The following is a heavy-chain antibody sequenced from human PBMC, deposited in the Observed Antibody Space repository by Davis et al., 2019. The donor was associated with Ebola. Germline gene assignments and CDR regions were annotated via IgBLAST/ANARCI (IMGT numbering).Heavy chain of an antibody. CDR2: ISWDGRST. CDR1: GLTSGDYS. CDR3: TAYDSKFRNY. Sequence: PRGSLRLSCAASGLTSGDYSMHWVRQAPGKGLEWVSPISWDGRSTAHADSARGRFSISRDNSRKFLYQQMNGLRAEDTALFYCTAYDSKFRNYWGQGTLVTVYS. V-gene: IGHV3-43D*03. J-gene: IGHJ4*02. D-gene: IGHD3-22*01.